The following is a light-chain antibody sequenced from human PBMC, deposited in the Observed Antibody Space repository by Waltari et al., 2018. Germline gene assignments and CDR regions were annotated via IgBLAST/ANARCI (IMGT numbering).Light chain of an antibody. CDR1: SLRTSY. CDR3: HSRKGSDNQVV. J-gene: IGLJ3*02. V-gene: IGLV3-19*01. Sequence: SAELTQGPDVSVALGQTVKITCQGASLRTSYASWYQVKPGQAPVLVLFGKEKRPSGIPDRISGYSSGTTSSLTITGAQAEDEADYYCHSRKGSDNQVVFGGGTKLTVL. CDR2: GKE.